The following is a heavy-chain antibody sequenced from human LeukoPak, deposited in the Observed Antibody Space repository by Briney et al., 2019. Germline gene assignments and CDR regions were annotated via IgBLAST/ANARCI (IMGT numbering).Heavy chain of an antibody. CDR3: ARFGLIIWNDGGNAFDI. CDR1: GYTFTSYD. V-gene: IGHV1-8*03. Sequence: GASVKVSCKASGYTFTSYDINWVRQATGQGLEWMGWMNRNSGNTGYAQKFQGRVTITRNTSISTAYMELSSLRSEDTAVYYCARFGLIIWNDGGNAFDIWGQGTMVTVSS. J-gene: IGHJ3*02. D-gene: IGHD1-1*01. CDR2: MNRNSGNT.